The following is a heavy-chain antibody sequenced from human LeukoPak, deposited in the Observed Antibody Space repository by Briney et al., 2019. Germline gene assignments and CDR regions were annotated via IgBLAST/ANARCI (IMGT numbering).Heavy chain of an antibody. Sequence: ASVKVSCKASGYTFTSYGISWVRQAPGQGLEWMGWISAYNGNTNYAQNLQDRVTMTTDTSTSTAYMELRSLRSDDTAVYYCARVGPYDSGSYYNINPYYYCMDVWGKGTTVTVSS. J-gene: IGHJ6*03. CDR1: GYTFTSYG. CDR2: ISAYNGNT. V-gene: IGHV1-18*01. D-gene: IGHD3-10*01. CDR3: ARVGPYDSGSYYNINPYYYCMDV.